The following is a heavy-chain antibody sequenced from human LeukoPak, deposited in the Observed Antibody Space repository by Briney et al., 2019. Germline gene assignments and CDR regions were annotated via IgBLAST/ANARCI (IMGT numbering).Heavy chain of an antibody. J-gene: IGHJ4*02. CDR3: ARESSVGAAGDYFDY. CDR2: MSGSGIII. D-gene: IGHD1-26*01. CDR1: GFTFSDYY. V-gene: IGHV3-11*01. Sequence: GGSLRLSCAASGFTFSDYYMSWIRQAPGKGLEWIAYMSGSGIIIYYADSVKGRFTVSRDNAKRLLHLQMSGLRADDTAVYYCARESSVGAAGDYFDYWGQGSLVAVSS.